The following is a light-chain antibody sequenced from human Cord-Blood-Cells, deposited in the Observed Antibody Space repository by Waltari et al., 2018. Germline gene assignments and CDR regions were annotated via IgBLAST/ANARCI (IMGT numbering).Light chain of an antibody. CDR2: GAS. Sequence: EIVLTQSPGTLSLSPGERATLSCRASQSVSSSYLAWYQQKPGQAPRLLIYGASSRATGIPAGFSGSGSGTDFTLTISRLEPEDFAVYYCQQYGSSPRTFGGGTKVEIK. CDR3: QQYGSSPRT. CDR1: QSVSSSY. V-gene: IGKV3-20*01. J-gene: IGKJ4*01.